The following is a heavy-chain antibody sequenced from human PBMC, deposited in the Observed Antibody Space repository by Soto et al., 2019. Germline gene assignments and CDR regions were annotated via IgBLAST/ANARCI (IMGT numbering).Heavy chain of an antibody. V-gene: IGHV4-30-4*01. D-gene: IGHD2-8*01. CDR1: GGSISSGDYY. CDR2: IYYSGST. J-gene: IGHJ6*02. CDR3: ARGNYGLPIIVPVPDV. Sequence: SETLSLTCTVSGGSISSGDYYWSWIRQPPGKGLEWIGYIYYSGSTYYNPSLKSRVTISVDTSKNQFSLKLSSVTAADTAVYYCARGNYGLPIIVPVPDVWGQGTTVTVSS.